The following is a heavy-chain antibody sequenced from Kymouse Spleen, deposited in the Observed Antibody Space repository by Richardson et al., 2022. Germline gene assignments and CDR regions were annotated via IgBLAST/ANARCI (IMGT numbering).Heavy chain of an antibody. CDR3: ASLYSSGWYGDAFDI. CDR2: IYYSGST. V-gene: IGHV4-39*01. Sequence: QLQLQESGPGLVKPSETLSLTCTVSGGSISSSSYYWGWIRQPPGKGLEWIGSIYYSGSTYYNPSLKSRVTISVDTSKNQFSLKLSSVTAADTAVYYCASLYSSGWYGDAFDIWGQGTMVTVSS. J-gene: IGHJ3*02. CDR1: GGSISSSSYY. D-gene: IGHD6-19*01.